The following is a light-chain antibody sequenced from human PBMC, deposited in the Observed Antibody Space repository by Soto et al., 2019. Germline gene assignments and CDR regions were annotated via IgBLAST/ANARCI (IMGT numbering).Light chain of an antibody. Sequence: IVLTQSPGTLSLSPGERATLSCRASQSVSSSYLAWYQQKPGQAPRLLIFGASNRATGIPDSFSGSGSGKDFTLTISRLEPEDFAVYFCQQYDGSLWTFGQGTKVDIK. CDR2: GAS. J-gene: IGKJ1*01. CDR1: QSVSSSY. CDR3: QQYDGSLWT. V-gene: IGKV3-20*01.